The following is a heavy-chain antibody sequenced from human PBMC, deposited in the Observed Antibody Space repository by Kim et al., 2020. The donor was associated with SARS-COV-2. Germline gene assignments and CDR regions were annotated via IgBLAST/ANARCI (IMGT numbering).Heavy chain of an antibody. J-gene: IGHJ4*02. Sequence: GGSLRLSCAASGLTFSDYWVNWVRQAPGKGLEWVANIKQDGSETNYVDSVKGRFTLSRDNAKNLVFLEVNTLTADDSAVYFCARGRGWLIDFWGQGTLVTVSS. D-gene: IGHD6-19*01. V-gene: IGHV3-7*05. CDR2: IKQDGSET. CDR1: GLTFSDYW. CDR3: ARGRGWLIDF.